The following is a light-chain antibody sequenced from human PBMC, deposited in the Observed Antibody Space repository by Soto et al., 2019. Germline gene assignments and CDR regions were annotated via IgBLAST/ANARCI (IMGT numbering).Light chain of an antibody. Sequence: EIVMTQSPATLSVSPGERATLSCRASQSVRSNLAWYQQKPGQAPRILIYGASTRATGIPARFSGSGSGTNFTLTISRLEAEDFAVYYCQQYGSSSWTFGQGTKVDIK. CDR3: QQYGSSSWT. V-gene: IGKV3-15*01. J-gene: IGKJ1*01. CDR2: GAS. CDR1: QSVRSN.